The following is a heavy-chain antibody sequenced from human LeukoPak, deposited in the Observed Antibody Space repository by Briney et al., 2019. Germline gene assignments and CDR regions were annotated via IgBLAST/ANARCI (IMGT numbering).Heavy chain of an antibody. CDR1: GFTFSTYA. J-gene: IGHJ4*02. CDR3: AREYGYRNY. D-gene: IGHD5-24*01. CDR2: ITGSGDGT. Sequence: GGSLRLSCAASGFTFSTYAMTWVRQAPGKGLEWVPSITGSGDGTSAADSVKGRFSISRDNSKNTLYLQMNSLRVEDTAVYYCAREYGYRNYWGQGTLVTVSS. V-gene: IGHV3-23*01.